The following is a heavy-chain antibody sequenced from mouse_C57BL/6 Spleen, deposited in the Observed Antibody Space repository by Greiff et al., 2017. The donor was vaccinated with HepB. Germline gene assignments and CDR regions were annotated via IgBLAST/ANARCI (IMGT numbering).Heavy chain of an antibody. D-gene: IGHD2-1*01. J-gene: IGHJ4*01. CDR3: ARARGNTLMDY. Sequence: QVQLQQPGAELVRPGSSVKLSCKASGYTFTSYWMHWVKQRPIQGLEWIGNIDPSDSETHYNQKFKDKATLTVDKSSSTAYMQLSSLTSEDSAVYYCARARGNTLMDYWGQGTSVTVSS. CDR2: IDPSDSET. CDR1: GYTFTSYW. V-gene: IGHV1-52*01.